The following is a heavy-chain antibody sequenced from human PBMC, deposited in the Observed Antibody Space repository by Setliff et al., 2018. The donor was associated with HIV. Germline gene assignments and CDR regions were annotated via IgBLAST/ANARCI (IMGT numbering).Heavy chain of an antibody. CDR3: ARHLGYASPHDTFDL. D-gene: IGHD2-2*01. CDR1: GDSISRYY. V-gene: IGHV4-59*08. Sequence: PSETLSLTCPVSGDSISRYYWSWIRQPPGKGLEWIGYIYTSGGTMYNPSLKSRVSISIDKSKKQFSLKVTSVTATDTAVYYCARHLGYASPHDTFDLWGQGTMVTVSS. J-gene: IGHJ3*01. CDR2: IYTSGGT.